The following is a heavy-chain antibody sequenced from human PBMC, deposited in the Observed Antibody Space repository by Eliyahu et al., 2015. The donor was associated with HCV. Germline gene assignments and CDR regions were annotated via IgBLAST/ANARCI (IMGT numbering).Heavy chain of an antibody. CDR3: TSKYSRRSYYYYGMDV. CDR1: GFTFSNAW. V-gene: IGHV3-15*07. D-gene: IGHD6-6*01. J-gene: IGHJ6*02. Sequence: EVQLVESVGGLVKPGGSLRLSCAASGFTFSNAWXNWVRQAPGKGLEWVGRIKSKTDGGTTDYAAPVKGRFTISRDDSKNTLYLQMNSLKTEDTAVYYCTSKYSRRSYYYYGMDVWGQGTTVTVSS. CDR2: IKSKTDGGTT.